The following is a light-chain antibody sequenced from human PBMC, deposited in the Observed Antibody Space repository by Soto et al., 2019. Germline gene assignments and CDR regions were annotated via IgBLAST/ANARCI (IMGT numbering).Light chain of an antibody. V-gene: IGLV2-14*01. CDR3: SSYTSSSTLYV. CDR2: EVS. CDR1: SSDVGGYNY. Sequence: ALTQPASVSGSPGQSITISCTGTSSDVGGYNYVSWYRQHPGKAPKLMIYEVSNRPSGVSNRFSGSKSGNTASLTISGLQAEDEADYYCSSYTSSSTLYVFGTGTKVTVL. J-gene: IGLJ1*01.